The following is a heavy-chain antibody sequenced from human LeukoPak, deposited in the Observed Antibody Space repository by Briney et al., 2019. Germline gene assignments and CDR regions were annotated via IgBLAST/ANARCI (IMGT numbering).Heavy chain of an antibody. Sequence: SGTLSLTCAVPGGSITTTNWWSWVRQPPGKGLEWIGEVHLSGATNYNPSLESRVSMSIDKSKNHLSLEVTSVTAADTAIYYCTRESGAFSPFGFWGQGTLLTVSS. CDR1: GGSITTTNW. V-gene: IGHV4-4*02. J-gene: IGHJ4*02. D-gene: IGHD1-26*01. CDR3: TRESGAFSPFGF. CDR2: VHLSGAT.